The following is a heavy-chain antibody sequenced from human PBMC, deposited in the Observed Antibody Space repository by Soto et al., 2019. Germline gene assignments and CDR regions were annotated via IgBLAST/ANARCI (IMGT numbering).Heavy chain of an antibody. CDR3: ASPKAGLWFGGGPRHYGMDV. CDR2: IIPIFGTA. D-gene: IGHD3-10*01. CDR1: GGTFSSYA. Sequence: QVQLVQSGAEVKKPGSSVKVSCKASGGTFSSYAISWVRQAPGQGLEWMGGIIPIFGTANYAQKFQGRVTITADESTSTAYMELSSLRSEDTAVYYCASPKAGLWFGGGPRHYGMDVWGQGTTVTVSS. V-gene: IGHV1-69*01. J-gene: IGHJ6*02.